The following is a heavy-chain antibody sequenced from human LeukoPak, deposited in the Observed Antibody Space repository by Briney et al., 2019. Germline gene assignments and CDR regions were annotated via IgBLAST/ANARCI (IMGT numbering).Heavy chain of an antibody. CDR2: ISGSGGST. Sequence: GGSLRLSCAASGFTFSSYAMSWVRQAPGKGLEWVSAISGSGGSTYYADSVKGRFTISRDNAKNSLFLQMNSLRVEDTAVYYCAKLAKYFYGSETYYFFEHWGQGTPVTASS. CDR3: AKLAKYFYGSETYYFFEH. V-gene: IGHV3-23*01. J-gene: IGHJ4*02. CDR1: GFTFSSYA. D-gene: IGHD3-10*01.